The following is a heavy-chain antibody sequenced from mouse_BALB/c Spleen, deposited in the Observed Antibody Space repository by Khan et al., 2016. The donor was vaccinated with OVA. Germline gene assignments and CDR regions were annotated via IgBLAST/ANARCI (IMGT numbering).Heavy chain of an antibody. J-gene: IGHJ4*01. Sequence: EVQLVESGGGLVQPGGSRKLSCTASGFTFSSYGMHWVSQAPEKGLEWVAYISSGSAPPNYADTVKGRFTISRDNPTNTLFLHMTSRSSEDTAMDYCARREAMDYWGQGTSVTVSS. CDR3: ARREAMDY. CDR1: GFTFSSYG. CDR2: ISSGSAPP. V-gene: IGHV5-17*02.